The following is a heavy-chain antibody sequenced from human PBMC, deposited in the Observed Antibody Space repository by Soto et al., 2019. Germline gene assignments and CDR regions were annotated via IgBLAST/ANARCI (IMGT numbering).Heavy chain of an antibody. CDR2: LSWDGGTT. CDR3: ARVNKKYSTTAGVVFDS. V-gene: IGHV3-43*01. Sequence: EVMLEVSGGAVVPPGGSLRLSCVVSGFTFDGHTMHWDRQAPGQGLEWLSLLSWDGGTTYYAESVKGRFTISRDSGTNSLFLQMDRLRPEDAALYYCARVNKKYSTTAGVVFDSWGQGTLVTVSS. D-gene: IGHD2-2*01. J-gene: IGHJ4*02. CDR1: GFTFDGHT.